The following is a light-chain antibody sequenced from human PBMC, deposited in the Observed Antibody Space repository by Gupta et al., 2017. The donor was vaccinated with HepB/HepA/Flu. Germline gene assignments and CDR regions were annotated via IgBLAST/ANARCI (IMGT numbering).Light chain of an antibody. V-gene: IGKV1-12*01. J-gene: IGKJ2*02. Sequence: IQMTQSPSSLSASVGDRVTITCRASQDISSWLAWYQQKPGEAPRLLIYSTSTLQSGVPSRFSGSGFGREFTLTISSRQPEESATYYCRQPDSFPSTFGQGTKLDI. CDR3: RQPDSFPST. CDR2: STS. CDR1: QDISSW.